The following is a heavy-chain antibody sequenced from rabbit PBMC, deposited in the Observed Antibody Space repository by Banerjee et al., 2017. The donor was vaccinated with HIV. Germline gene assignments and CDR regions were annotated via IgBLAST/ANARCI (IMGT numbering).Heavy chain of an antibody. J-gene: IGHJ6*01. CDR3: ARKYGSGADYYPL. V-gene: IGHV1S45*01. CDR1: GFSFSINYD. CDR2: IYTSNSNT. Sequence: QEQLEESGGDLVKPEGSLTLTCTASGFSFSINYDMSWVRQAPGKGLEWIGYIYTSNSNTWYASWVNGRFTISKTSSTTVTLQMTSLTAADTATYFCARKYGSGADYYPLWGPGTLVTVS. D-gene: IGHD5-1*01.